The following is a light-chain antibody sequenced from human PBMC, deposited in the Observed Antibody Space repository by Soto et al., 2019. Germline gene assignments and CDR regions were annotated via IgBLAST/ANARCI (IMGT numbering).Light chain of an antibody. CDR3: QQYVSAPIT. Sequence: EIVLTQSPGTLALSPGERATLSCRASQSLSSNYLAWYQQRPGQAPRLLIYGVSSRATGVPVSFSGSGSGTDFTLTISRLEPEDFAVYYCQQYVSAPITFGQGTRREIK. CDR2: GVS. CDR1: QSLSSNY. J-gene: IGKJ5*01. V-gene: IGKV3-20*01.